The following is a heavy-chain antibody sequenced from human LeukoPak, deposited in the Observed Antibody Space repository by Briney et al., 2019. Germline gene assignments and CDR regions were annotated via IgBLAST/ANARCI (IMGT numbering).Heavy chain of an antibody. D-gene: IGHD6-13*01. Sequence: PGGSLRLSCVASGFIFNSYWMHWVRQAPGKGLVWVSSISGSGDTTYHADSVKGRFTISRDNSKNTLYLLMNNLRAEDTAVYYCAKWGGRATDSNTWYGPLDHWGRGTLATVSP. CDR3: AKWGGRATDSNTWYGPLDH. CDR2: ISGSGDTT. J-gene: IGHJ4*02. CDR1: GFIFNSYW. V-gene: IGHV3-23*01.